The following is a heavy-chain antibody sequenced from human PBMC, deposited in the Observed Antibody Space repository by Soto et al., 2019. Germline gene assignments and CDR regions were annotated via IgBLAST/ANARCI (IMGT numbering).Heavy chain of an antibody. D-gene: IGHD1-1*01. CDR1: GGPISGYY. Sequence: QVQLRESGPGLVKPSETLSLTCNVSGGPISGYYWNWVRQPAGKGLEWIGRIYSAGTTDRNPSLKSRVIMSVDTSSNQFSLKLLSVTAADTAVYYCAANWRGAYEGLFHLWGQGTTVTVSS. J-gene: IGHJ3*01. V-gene: IGHV4-4*07. CDR3: AANWRGAYEGLFHL. CDR2: IYSAGTT.